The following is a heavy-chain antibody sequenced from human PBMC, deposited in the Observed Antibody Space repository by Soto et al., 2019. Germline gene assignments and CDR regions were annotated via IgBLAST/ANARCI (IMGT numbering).Heavy chain of an antibody. CDR2: VNPSGGST. J-gene: IGHJ6*02. D-gene: IGHD6-6*01. Sequence: EASVKVSCKASGYTFTSYYMHWVRQAPGQGLEWMGIVNPSGGSTSYAQKFQGRVTMTRDTSTSTVYMELSSLRSEDTAVYYCAREASVDSSSSGGMDVWGQGTTVTVSS. V-gene: IGHV1-46*01. CDR1: GYTFTSYY. CDR3: AREASVDSSSSGGMDV.